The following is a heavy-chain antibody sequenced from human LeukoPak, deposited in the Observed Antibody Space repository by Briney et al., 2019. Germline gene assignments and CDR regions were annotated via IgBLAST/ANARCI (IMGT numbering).Heavy chain of an antibody. CDR3: ERAHVFGSSQHWDY. J-gene: IGHJ4*02. Sequence: GGSLRLSCAVSGLIFSSYSMNWVRQATGRGLVCVARFFGVATGVSYAVSVKGRFSISRDNAKNTLYLEINNLRVEDTAIYYCERAHVFGSSQHWDYWGQGTLAIGSS. CDR1: GLIFSSYS. V-gene: IGHV3-74*01. CDR2: FFGVATGV. D-gene: IGHD3-10*01.